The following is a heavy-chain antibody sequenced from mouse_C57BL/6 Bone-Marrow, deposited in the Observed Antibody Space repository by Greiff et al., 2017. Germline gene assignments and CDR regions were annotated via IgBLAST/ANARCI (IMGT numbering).Heavy chain of an antibody. V-gene: IGHV5-4*01. J-gene: IGHJ3*01. Sequence: EVHLLESGGGLVKPGGSLKLSCAASGFTFSSYAMSWVRQTPEKRLEWVATISDGGSYTYYPDNVKGRFTISRDNAKNNLYLQMSHLKSEDTAMYYCAREGSFAYGGQGTLVTVSA. CDR2: ISDGGSYT. CDR1: GFTFSSYA. CDR3: AREGSFAY.